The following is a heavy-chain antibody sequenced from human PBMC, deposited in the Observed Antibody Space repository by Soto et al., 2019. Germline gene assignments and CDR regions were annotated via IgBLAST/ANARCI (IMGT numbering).Heavy chain of an antibody. CDR1: GGSISSGGYY. CDR3: ARVGGYCSGGSCYARGPYYYYYGMDV. D-gene: IGHD2-15*01. V-gene: IGHV4-31*03. J-gene: IGHJ6*02. CDR2: IYYSGST. Sequence: SETLSLTCTVSGGSISSGGYYWSWIRQHPGKGLEWIGHIYYSGSTYYNPSLKSRVTISVDTSKNQFSLKLSSVTAADTAVYYCARVGGYCSGGSCYARGPYYYYYGMDVWGQGTTVTVSS.